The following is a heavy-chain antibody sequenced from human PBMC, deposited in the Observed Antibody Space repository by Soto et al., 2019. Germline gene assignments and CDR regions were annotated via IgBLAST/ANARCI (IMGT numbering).Heavy chain of an antibody. CDR1: GFTFSDYY. D-gene: IGHD6-19*01. CDR3: ARVGAPSSGYVRYFDY. Sequence: LRLSCAASGFTFSDYYMSWIRQAPGKGLEWVSYISSSSSYTNYADSVKGRFTISRDNAKNSLYLQMNSLRAEDTAVYYCARVGAPSSGYVRYFDYWGQGTLVTVSS. J-gene: IGHJ4*02. V-gene: IGHV3-11*06. CDR2: ISSSSSYT.